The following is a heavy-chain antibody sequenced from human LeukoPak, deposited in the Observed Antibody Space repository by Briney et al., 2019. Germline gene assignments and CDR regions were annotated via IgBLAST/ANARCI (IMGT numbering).Heavy chain of an antibody. CDR2: ISAYNGNT. D-gene: IGHD3-16*02. CDR3: ARDLLRLGELSTQWGWSYYGMDV. Sequence: ASVKVSCKASGYTFTSYGISWVRQAPGQGLEWMGWISAYNGNTNYAQKLQGRVTMTTDTSTSTAYMELRSLRSDDTAVYYCARDLLRLGELSTQWGWSYYGMDVWGQGTTVTVSS. J-gene: IGHJ6*02. CDR1: GYTFTSYG. V-gene: IGHV1-18*01.